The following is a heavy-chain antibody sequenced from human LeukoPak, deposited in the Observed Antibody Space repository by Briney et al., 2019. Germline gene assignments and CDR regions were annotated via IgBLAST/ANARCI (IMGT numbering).Heavy chain of an antibody. CDR3: ARVRSGSYWYYFDY. Sequence: ASVKVSCKASGYTSTSYGISWVRQAPGQGLEWMGWISAYNGNTNYAQKLQGRVTMTTDTSTSTAYMELRSLRSDDTAVYYCARVRSGSYWYYFDYWGQGTLVTVSS. CDR1: GYTSTSYG. J-gene: IGHJ4*02. V-gene: IGHV1-18*01. D-gene: IGHD1-26*01. CDR2: ISAYNGNT.